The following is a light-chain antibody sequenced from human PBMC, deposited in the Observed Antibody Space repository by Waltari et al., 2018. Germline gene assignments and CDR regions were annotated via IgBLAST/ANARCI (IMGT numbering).Light chain of an antibody. CDR2: SDN. J-gene: IGLJ3*02. Sequence: QSVLTQPPSVSGTPGQGISISCSGTRSNIGTMTVSWYQFVPATAPKHLIYSDNLRPSGVPTRFSGSKSGTSASLAIGGLQSEDEADYYCAAWDDTLNVWLFGGGTKVTVL. CDR1: RSNIGTMT. CDR3: AAWDDTLNVWL. V-gene: IGLV1-44*01.